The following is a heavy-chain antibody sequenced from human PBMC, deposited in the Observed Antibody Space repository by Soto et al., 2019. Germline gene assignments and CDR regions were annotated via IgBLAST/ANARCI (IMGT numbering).Heavy chain of an antibody. V-gene: IGHV3-30*18. D-gene: IGHD6-13*01. CDR1: GFTFSSYG. J-gene: IGHJ6*02. Sequence: HPGGSLRLSCAASGFTFSSYGMHWVRQAPGKGLEWVAVISYDGSNKYYADSVKGRFTISRDNSKNTLYLQMNSLRAEDTAVYYCAKDNPVVDSTTRAPYYYGMDVWGQGTTVTVSS. CDR3: AKDNPVVDSTTRAPYYYGMDV. CDR2: ISYDGSNK.